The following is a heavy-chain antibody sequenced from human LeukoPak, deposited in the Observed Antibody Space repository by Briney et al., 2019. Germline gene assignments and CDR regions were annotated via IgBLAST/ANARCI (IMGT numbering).Heavy chain of an antibody. J-gene: IGHJ6*02. CDR3: ARASRWYSSSWYVMDV. D-gene: IGHD6-13*01. V-gene: IGHV3-30*03. CDR1: GFTFSSYS. CDR2: ISYDGSNK. Sequence: GGSLRLSCAASGFTFSSYSMNWVRQAPGKGLEWVAVISYDGSNKYYADTVKGRFTISRDNSKNTLYLQMNNLRAEDTAVYYCARASRWYSSSWYVMDVWGQGTTVTVSS.